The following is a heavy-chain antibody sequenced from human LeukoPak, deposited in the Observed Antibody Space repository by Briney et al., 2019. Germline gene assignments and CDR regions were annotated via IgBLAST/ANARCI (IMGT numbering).Heavy chain of an antibody. CDR3: ARSFLTTVTPSPSPNWFDP. V-gene: IGHV4-38-2*02. CDR1: GGSISGYY. Sequence: SETLSLTCTVSGGSISGYYWGWIRQPPGKGLEWIGSIYHSGSTYYNPSLKSRVTISVDTSKNQFSLKLSSVTAADTAVYYCARSFLTTVTPSPSPNWFDPWGQGTLVTVSS. CDR2: IYHSGST. J-gene: IGHJ5*02. D-gene: IGHD4-17*01.